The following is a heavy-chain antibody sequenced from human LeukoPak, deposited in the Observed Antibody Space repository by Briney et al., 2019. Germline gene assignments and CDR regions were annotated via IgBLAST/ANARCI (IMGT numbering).Heavy chain of an antibody. CDR3: ARMEGFLDWMFDY. V-gene: IGHV4-34*01. J-gene: IGHJ4*02. CDR2: INHSGRT. CDR1: AGSFSGYY. D-gene: IGHD3/OR15-3a*01. Sequence: SETLSLTCAVYAGSFSGYYWSWIRQPPGKGLEWIGEINHSGRTNYNPSLKSRVTISVDTSKNQFSLEVTSVTAADTAIYYCARMEGFLDWMFDYWGQGALVTVSS.